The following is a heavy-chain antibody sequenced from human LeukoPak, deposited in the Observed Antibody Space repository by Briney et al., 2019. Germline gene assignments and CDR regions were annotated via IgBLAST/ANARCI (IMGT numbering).Heavy chain of an antibody. V-gene: IGHV4-59*01. CDR2: IYYSGST. CDR1: GVSISSYY. J-gene: IGHJ1*01. Sequence: SETLSLTCTVSGVSISSYYWSWIRQPPGKGLEWIGYIYYSGSTNYNPSLKSRVTISVDTSKNQFSLKLSSVTAADTAVYYCARVAMYYDFWSGYHAEYFQHWGQGTLVTVSS. CDR3: ARVAMYYDFWSGYHAEYFQH. D-gene: IGHD3-3*01.